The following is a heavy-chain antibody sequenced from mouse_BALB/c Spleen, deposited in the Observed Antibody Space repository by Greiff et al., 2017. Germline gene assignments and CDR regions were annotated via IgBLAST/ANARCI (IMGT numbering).Heavy chain of an antibody. CDR3: ARVITTVVVPYFDY. V-gene: IGHV5-6-5*01. D-gene: IGHD1-1*01. J-gene: IGHJ2*01. Sequence: EVKLMESGGGLVKPGGSLKLSCAASGFTFSSYAMSWVRQTPEKRLEWVASISSGGSTYYPDSVKGRFTISRDNARNILYLQMSSLRSEDTAMYYCARVITTVVVPYFDYWGQGTTLTVSS. CDR1: GFTFSSYA. CDR2: ISSGGST.